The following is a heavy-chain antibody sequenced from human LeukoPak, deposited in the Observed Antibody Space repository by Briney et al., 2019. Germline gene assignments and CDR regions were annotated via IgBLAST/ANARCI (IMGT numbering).Heavy chain of an antibody. CDR2: IYYSGST. CDR3: ARVRVEMATPIFDY. D-gene: IGHD5-24*01. CDR1: GGSISSGGYY. V-gene: IGHV4-31*03. J-gene: IGHJ4*02. Sequence: SETLSLTCTVSGGSISSGGYYWSWIRQHPGKGLEWIGYIYYSGSTYYNPSLKSRVTISVDTSKNQFSLKLSSVTAADTAVYYCARVRVEMATPIFDYWGQGTLVTVSS.